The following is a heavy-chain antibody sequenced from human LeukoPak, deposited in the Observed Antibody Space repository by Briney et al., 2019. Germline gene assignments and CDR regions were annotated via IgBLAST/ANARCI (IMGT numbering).Heavy chain of an antibody. Sequence: GGSLRLSCAASDFTVSSNYMNWVRQAPGKGLEWVSVIYSGGTTYYADSVKGRFTISRDNSKNTLWLQMNSLRAEDTAVYYCARATYYYETSGYYHFDYWGQGTLVTVSS. J-gene: IGHJ4*02. CDR3: ARATYYYETSGYYHFDY. D-gene: IGHD3-22*01. CDR1: DFTVSSNY. V-gene: IGHV3-53*01. CDR2: IYSGGTT.